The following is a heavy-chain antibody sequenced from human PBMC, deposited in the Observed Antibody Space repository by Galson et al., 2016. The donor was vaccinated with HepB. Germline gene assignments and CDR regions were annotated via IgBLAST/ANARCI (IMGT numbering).Heavy chain of an antibody. V-gene: IGHV1-3*01. J-gene: IGHJ4*03. CDR3: ARIGGGSSGFDY. CDR2: ITVVNGNT. D-gene: IGHD2-15*01. Sequence: SVKVSCKASGNTFTASAIHWVRQAPGQRLEWMGWITVVNGNTKYSQKFQDRVTFTSDTSASTAYMDLGSLTSEDTAVYYCARIGGGSSGFDYWGQGTTVTVSS. CDR1: GNTFTASA.